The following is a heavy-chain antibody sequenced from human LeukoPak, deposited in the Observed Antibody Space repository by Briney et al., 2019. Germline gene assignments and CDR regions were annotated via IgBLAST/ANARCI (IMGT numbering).Heavy chain of an antibody. V-gene: IGHV3-53*05. Sequence: GVSLRLSCTASGFTVDSNYMSWVRQAPGKGLEWVSLINTGGGTYYADSVRRRFTISSGNSKNTLYLQINSLIPKDTAVYYCARGFGKAAANVFGGYAMDVWGQGTTVTVSS. D-gene: IGHD6-13*01. CDR3: ARGFGKAAANVFGGYAMDV. CDR2: INTGGGT. CDR1: GFTVDSNY. J-gene: IGHJ6*02.